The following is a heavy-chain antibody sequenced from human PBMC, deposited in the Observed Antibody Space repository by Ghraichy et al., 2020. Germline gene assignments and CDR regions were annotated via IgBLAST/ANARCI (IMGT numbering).Heavy chain of an antibody. J-gene: IGHJ6*02. V-gene: IGHV4-4*07. CDR1: GGSISSYY. CDR3: ASIAAADYGMDV. Sequence: GSLRLSCTVSGGSISSYYWSWIRQPAGKGLEWIGRIYTSGSTNYNPSLKSRVTMSVDTSKNQFSLKLSSVTAADTAVYYCASIAAADYGMDVWGQGTTVTVSS. D-gene: IGHD6-13*01. CDR2: IYTSGST.